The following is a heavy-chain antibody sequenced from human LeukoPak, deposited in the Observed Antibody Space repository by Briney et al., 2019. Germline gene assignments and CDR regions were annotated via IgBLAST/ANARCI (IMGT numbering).Heavy chain of an antibody. Sequence: SETLSLTCVVSGGSFSGYYWSWIRQPPGKGLDWIGEINHGGRTNYSPSLKSRVTISVDTSKNQFSLNLSSVTAADTAVYYCARGLELGYCSGASCYIWFDPWGQGTLVTVSS. J-gene: IGHJ5*02. CDR1: GGSFSGYY. CDR2: INHGGRT. V-gene: IGHV4-34*01. D-gene: IGHD2-2*02. CDR3: ARGLELGYCSGASCYIWFDP.